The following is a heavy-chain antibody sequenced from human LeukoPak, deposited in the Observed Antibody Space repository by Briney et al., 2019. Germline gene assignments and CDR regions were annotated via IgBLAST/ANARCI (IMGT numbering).Heavy chain of an antibody. CDR1: GRTFSTSS. Sequence: GGSLRLCCTASGRTFSTSSMNWVRQAPGKGLEWLSFISRSSRTIYYADSVKGRFTISRDNAKNSLYLQMNSLRAEDTAVYYCARDEYFDYWGQGTLVTVSS. V-gene: IGHV3-48*01. CDR2: ISRSSRTI. J-gene: IGHJ4*02. CDR3: ARDEYFDY.